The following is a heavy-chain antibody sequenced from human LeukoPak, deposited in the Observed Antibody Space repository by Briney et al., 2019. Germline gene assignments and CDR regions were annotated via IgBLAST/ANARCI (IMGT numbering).Heavy chain of an antibody. Sequence: ASVNVSCKASGDTFIRSYMHWVRQDPGQGLEWMGIINPSGGDIRYAQKFQGRVTMTRDTSTSTVYLELRSLRSEDTAVYYCARWDSSVGNAFDIWGQGTMITISS. D-gene: IGHD3-22*01. CDR2: INPSGGDI. J-gene: IGHJ3*02. CDR1: GDTFIRSY. CDR3: ARWDSSVGNAFDI. V-gene: IGHV1-46*01.